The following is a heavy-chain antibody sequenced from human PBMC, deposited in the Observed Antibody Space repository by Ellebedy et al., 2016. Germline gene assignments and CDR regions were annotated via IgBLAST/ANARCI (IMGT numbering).Heavy chain of an antibody. CDR3: ARDRYCSSTSCYSPGGADY. V-gene: IGHV4-34*01. D-gene: IGHD2-2*01. CDR2: INHSGST. CDR1: GGSFSGYY. J-gene: IGHJ4*02. Sequence: SQTLSLTCAVYGGSFSGYYWSWIRQPPGKGLEWIGEINHSGSTNYNPSLKSRVTISVDTSKNQFSLKLSSVTAADTAVYYCARDRYCSSTSCYSPGGADYWGQGTLVTVSS.